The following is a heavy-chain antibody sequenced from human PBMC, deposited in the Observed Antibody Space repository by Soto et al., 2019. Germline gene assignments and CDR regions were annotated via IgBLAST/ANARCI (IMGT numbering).Heavy chain of an antibody. Sequence: GGSLRLSCGTSGFMFEDYAMHWVRQAPGKGLEWVSGINWNGVNKGYADSVLGRFTISRDNAKKSLYPEMNYLRPEDTALYFCARDADRLGELWGYFRNWGQGTPVTVSS. V-gene: IGHV3-9*01. CDR2: INWNGVNK. CDR1: GFMFEDYA. CDR3: ARDADRLGELWGYFRN. J-gene: IGHJ1*01. D-gene: IGHD3-16*01.